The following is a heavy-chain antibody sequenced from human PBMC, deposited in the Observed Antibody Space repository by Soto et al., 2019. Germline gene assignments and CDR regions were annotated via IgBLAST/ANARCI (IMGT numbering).Heavy chain of an antibody. CDR2: IYPGDSDT. D-gene: IGHD6-6*01. J-gene: IGHJ4*02. CDR1: GYSFTSYW. CDR3: ARPGQIAARLTGFDY. Sequence: GESLKISCKGSGYSFTSYWIGWVRQMPGKGLEWMGIIYPGDSDTRYSPSFKGQVTISADKSISTAYLQWSSLKASDSAMYYCARPGQIAARLTGFDYWGQGTLVTVSS. V-gene: IGHV5-51*01.